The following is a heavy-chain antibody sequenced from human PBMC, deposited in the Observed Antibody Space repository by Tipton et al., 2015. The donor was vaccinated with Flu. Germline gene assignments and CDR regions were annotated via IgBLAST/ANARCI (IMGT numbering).Heavy chain of an antibody. CDR2: ISAYTGHT. J-gene: IGHJ4*02. Sequence: VQLVQSGAEVKKPGASVKVSCKASGYSFISYGISWVRQAPGQGLEWMGWISAYTGHTNSAQKFQGRLTMTTDTSTNTAYVELRSLRSDDTAVYYCARVPVTIFGGLLLPSFDHWGQGILVTVSS. V-gene: IGHV1-18*01. D-gene: IGHD3-3*01. CDR3: ARVPVTIFGGLLLPSFDH. CDR1: GYSFISYG.